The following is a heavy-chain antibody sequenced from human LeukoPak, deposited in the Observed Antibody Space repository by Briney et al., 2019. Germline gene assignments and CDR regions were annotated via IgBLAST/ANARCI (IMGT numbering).Heavy chain of an antibody. D-gene: IGHD1-26*01. V-gene: IGHV3-74*01. CDR1: GFTFSSYW. CDR2: INTDGSTT. CDR3: ARVSSGSYNWVDP. Sequence: QSGGSLRLSCAASGFTFSSYWMHWVRQAPGKGLVWISRINTDGSTTSYADSVKGRFTISRDNAKNTLYLQMNSLRAEDTAVYYCARVSSGSYNWVDPWGQGTLVTVSS. J-gene: IGHJ5*02.